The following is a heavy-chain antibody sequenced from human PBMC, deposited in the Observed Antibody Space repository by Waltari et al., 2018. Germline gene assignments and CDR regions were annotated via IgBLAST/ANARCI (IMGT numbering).Heavy chain of an antibody. CDR2: LNPKSGGT. V-gene: IGHV1-2*02. D-gene: IGHD2-21*01. CDR3: ASGTYCGGECPIDY. CDR1: GYTFTGYY. J-gene: IGHJ4*02. Sequence: QVQLVQSGAEVKKPGASVKVSCKASGYTFTGYYILWVRQAPGQGLEWMGWLNPKSGGTNYAQKFQGRVTMTRDTSISTAYMEMSRLRSDDTAVYYCASGTYCGGECPIDYWGQGTLVTVSS.